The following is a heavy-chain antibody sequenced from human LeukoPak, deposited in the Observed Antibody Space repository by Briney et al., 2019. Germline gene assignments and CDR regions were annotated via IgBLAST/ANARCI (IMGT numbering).Heavy chain of an antibody. V-gene: IGHV3-23*01. D-gene: IGHD3-3*01. CDR1: GFTFPNYV. J-gene: IGHJ4*02. CDR2: ISGSGGST. CDR3: AKDKLGMGYYDFWSGAFDY. Sequence: GGSLRLSCAASGFTFPNYVMSWVRQAPGKGLEWVSAISGSGGSTYYADSVKGRFTISRDNSKNTLYLQMNSLRAEDTAVYYCAKDKLGMGYYDFWSGAFDYWGQGTLVTVSS.